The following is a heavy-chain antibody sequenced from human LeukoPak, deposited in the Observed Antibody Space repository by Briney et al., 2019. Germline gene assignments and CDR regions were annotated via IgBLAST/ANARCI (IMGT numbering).Heavy chain of an antibody. CDR2: ISGSGGST. D-gene: IGHD3-3*01. V-gene: IGHV3-23*01. CDR1: GLTFSSYA. Sequence: GGSLRLSCAASGLTFSSYAMSWVRQAPGKGLEWVSAISGSGGSTYYADSVKGRFTLSRDNSKNTLYLQMKSLRAEDTAVYYHAKDPLFWSGPFDPWGEGTLVTVSS. CDR3: AKDPLFWSGPFDP. J-gene: IGHJ5*02.